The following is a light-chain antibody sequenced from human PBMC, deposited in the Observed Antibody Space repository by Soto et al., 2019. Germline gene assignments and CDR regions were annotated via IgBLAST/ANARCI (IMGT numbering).Light chain of an antibody. Sequence: EIVLTQSPSTLSFSPVDRSTLSFMASQSVSNDYVAWVQQKPGQAPRLLIYGASSRATGIPDRFSGSGSGTDFTLTISRLEPEDFAVYYCQQYAGSRTFGQGTKVDIK. CDR3: QQYAGSRT. V-gene: IGKV3-20*01. CDR2: GAS. J-gene: IGKJ1*01. CDR1: QSVSNDY.